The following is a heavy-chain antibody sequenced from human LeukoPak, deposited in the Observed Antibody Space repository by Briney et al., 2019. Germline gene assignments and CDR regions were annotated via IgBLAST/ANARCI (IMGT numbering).Heavy chain of an antibody. Sequence: SETLSLTCAVYGGSFRGYYWSWIRQPPGKGLEWIGEINHSGSTNYNPSLKSRVTISVDTSKNQFSLKLSSVTAADTAVYYCARTYYDILTGFPIAFDIWGQGTMVTVSS. CDR2: INHSGST. CDR1: GGSFRGYY. CDR3: ARTYYDILTGFPIAFDI. J-gene: IGHJ3*02. D-gene: IGHD3-9*01. V-gene: IGHV4-34*01.